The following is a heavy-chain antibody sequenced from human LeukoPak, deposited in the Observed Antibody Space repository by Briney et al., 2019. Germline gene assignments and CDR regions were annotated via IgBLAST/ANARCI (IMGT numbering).Heavy chain of an antibody. CDR3: ARGLCSGGSCYVGYNWFDP. CDR2: INPNSCGT. J-gene: IGHJ5*02. D-gene: IGHD2-15*01. CDR1: GYTFTGYY. Sequence: GASVKVSCKASGYTFTGYYMHWVRQAPGQGLEWMGWINPNSCGTNYAQKFQGWVTMTRDTSISTAYMELSRLRSDDTAVYYCARGLCSGGSCYVGYNWFDPWGQGTLVTVSS. V-gene: IGHV1-2*04.